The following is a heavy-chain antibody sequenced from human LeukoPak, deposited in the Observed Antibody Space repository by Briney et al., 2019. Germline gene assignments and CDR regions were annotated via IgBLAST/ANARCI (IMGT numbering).Heavy chain of an antibody. CDR1: GGSVSSGSYY. CDR3: ARDLDSYFDY. D-gene: IGHD3/OR15-3a*01. CDR2: IYYSGST. V-gene: IGHV4-61*01. Sequence: SETLSLTCTVSGGSVSSGSYYWNWIRQPPGKGLEWIGYIYYSGSTNYNPSLKSRVTISVDTSKNQFSLKLSSVTAADTAVYYCARDLDSYFDYWGQGTLVTVSS. J-gene: IGHJ4*02.